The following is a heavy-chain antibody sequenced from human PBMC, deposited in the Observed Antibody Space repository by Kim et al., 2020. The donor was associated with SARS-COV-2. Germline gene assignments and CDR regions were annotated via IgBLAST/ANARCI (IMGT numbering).Heavy chain of an antibody. CDR3: ARDLAVGWFGELLYYGMDV. Sequence: GRFTISRDNAKNSLYLQMNSLRAEDTAVYYCARDLAVGWFGELLYYGMDVWGQGTTVTVSS. V-gene: IGHV3-48*03. D-gene: IGHD3-10*01. J-gene: IGHJ6*02.